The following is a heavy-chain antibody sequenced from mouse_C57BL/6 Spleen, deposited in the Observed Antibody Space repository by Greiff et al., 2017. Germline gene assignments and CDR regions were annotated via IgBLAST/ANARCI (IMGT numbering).Heavy chain of an antibody. CDR2: IYPGDGDT. CDR3: ARGGSYAMDY. Sequence: QVKLLQSGPELVKPGASVKISCKASGYAFSSSWMNWVKQRPGKGLEWIGRIYPGDGDTNYNGLFKGKATLPADNSYRKAYMQISRLTSEDSAVYFCARGGSYAMDYWGQGTSVTVSS. J-gene: IGHJ4*01. V-gene: IGHV1-82*01. CDR1: GYAFSSSW. D-gene: IGHD1-1*02.